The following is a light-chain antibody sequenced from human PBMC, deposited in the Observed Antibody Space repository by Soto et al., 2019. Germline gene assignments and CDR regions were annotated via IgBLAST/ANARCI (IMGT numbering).Light chain of an antibody. Sequence: EIVLTQSPGTLSLPPGERATLSCRASQSVRSSYLAWYQQKFGQAPRLLIYGASRRATGLPDRFSGSGSGTDFTLTISRLEPDEFAVYYCQQYGSSSWTFGQGTKVEIK. CDR2: GAS. V-gene: IGKV3-20*01. J-gene: IGKJ1*01. CDR3: QQYGSSSWT. CDR1: QSVRSSY.